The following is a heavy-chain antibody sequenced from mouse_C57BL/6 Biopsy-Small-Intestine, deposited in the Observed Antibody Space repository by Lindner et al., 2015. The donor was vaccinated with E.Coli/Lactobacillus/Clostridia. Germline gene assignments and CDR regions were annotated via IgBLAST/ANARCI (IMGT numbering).Heavy chain of an antibody. CDR1: GFALNTYG. D-gene: IGHD1-1*01. CDR2: ISGYNGNT. V-gene: IGHV1-84*02. CDR3: ARDGATDYGEPNWLDP. Sequence: SVKVSCKTSGFALNTYGISWVRQAPGQGLEWMGWISGYNGNTKYAQKLQGRVTLTTDTSTSTAYMELRRLRSDDTAVYFCARDGATDYGEPNWLDPWGQGTLVTVSS. J-gene: IGHJ4*01.